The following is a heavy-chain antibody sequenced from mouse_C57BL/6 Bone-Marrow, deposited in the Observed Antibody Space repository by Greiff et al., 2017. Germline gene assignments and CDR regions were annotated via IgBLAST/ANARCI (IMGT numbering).Heavy chain of an antibody. CDR2: IDPNRGGT. CDR3: ARESYDYFFNY. D-gene: IGHD2-4*01. CDR1: GYTFTSYW. V-gene: IGHV1-72*01. J-gene: IGHJ2*01. Sequence: QVQLQQPGAELVKPGASVKLSCKASGYTFTSYWMHWVKQRPGRGLEWIGRIDPNRGGTKYNEKFKSKATLTVDKPSSTAYMHLSRLTSEDSAVYDWARESYDYFFNYWGQGTTLTVSS.